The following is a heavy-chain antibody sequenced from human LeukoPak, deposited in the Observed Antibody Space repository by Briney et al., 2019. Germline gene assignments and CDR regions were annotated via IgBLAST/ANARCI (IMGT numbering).Heavy chain of an antibody. J-gene: IGHJ5*02. CDR1: GFTFSSYG. CDR2: IWYDGSNK. CDR3: ARAYNWNEDNWFDP. Sequence: PGRSLRLSCAASGFTFSSYGIHWVRQAPGKGLEWVAVIWYDGSNKYYADSEKGRFTISRDNSKNTLYLQMNSLRAEDTAVYYCARAYNWNEDNWFDPWGQGTLVTVSS. V-gene: IGHV3-33*01. D-gene: IGHD1-1*01.